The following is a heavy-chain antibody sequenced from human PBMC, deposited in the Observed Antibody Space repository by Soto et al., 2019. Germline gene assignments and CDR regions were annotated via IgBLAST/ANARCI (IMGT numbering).Heavy chain of an antibody. CDR1: GYTFTSYA. D-gene: IGHD2-15*01. J-gene: IGHJ1*01. CDR2: INAGNGNT. Sequence: ASVKVSCKASGYTFTSYAMHWVRQAPGQRLEWMGWINAGNGNTKYSQKFQGRVTITRDTSASTAYMELSSLRSEDTAVYYCASVRWPAEYFQHRGQGTLVTVSS. V-gene: IGHV1-3*01. CDR3: ASVRWPAEYFQH.